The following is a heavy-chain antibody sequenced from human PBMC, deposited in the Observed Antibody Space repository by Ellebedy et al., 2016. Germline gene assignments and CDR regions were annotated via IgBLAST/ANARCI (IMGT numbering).Heavy chain of an antibody. D-gene: IGHD4-23*01. V-gene: IGHV3-21*01. CDR1: GFTFSSYS. Sequence: GGSLRLXCAASGFTFSSYSMNWVRQAPGKGLEWVSSISSSSSYIYYADSVKGRFTISRDNAKNSLYLQMNSLRAEDTAVYYCARDMVGGNSGWAWFDPWGQGTLVTVSS. J-gene: IGHJ5*02. CDR2: ISSSSSYI. CDR3: ARDMVGGNSGWAWFDP.